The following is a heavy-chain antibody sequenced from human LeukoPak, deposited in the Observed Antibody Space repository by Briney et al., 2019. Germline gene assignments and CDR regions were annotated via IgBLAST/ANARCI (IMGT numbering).Heavy chain of an antibody. Sequence: ASVKVSCKASGDTFSGYYMHWVRQAPGQGPEWMGWINPNGGGTNYAQQYQGRVTMTRDTSISTAYMELSRLRSDDTAVYYCARDYYSSGLRVGDYRGQRTLVTVSS. J-gene: IGHJ4*02. V-gene: IGHV1-2*02. CDR1: GDTFSGYY. CDR3: ARDYYSSGLRVGDY. CDR2: INPNGGGT. D-gene: IGHD3-10*01.